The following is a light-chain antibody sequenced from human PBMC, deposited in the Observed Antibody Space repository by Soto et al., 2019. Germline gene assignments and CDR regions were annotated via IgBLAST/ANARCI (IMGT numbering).Light chain of an antibody. CDR1: QSISSW. V-gene: IGKV1-5*01. J-gene: IGKJ2*01. CDR3: QQYDSYPYT. Sequence: DIQMTQSPSTLSASVGDRATITCRASQSISSWLAWYQQRPGKAPNLLIYDASSLESGVPSTFSGSGSGTEFTLTISSLQPDDFATYYCQQYDSYPYTFGQGTKLEIK. CDR2: DAS.